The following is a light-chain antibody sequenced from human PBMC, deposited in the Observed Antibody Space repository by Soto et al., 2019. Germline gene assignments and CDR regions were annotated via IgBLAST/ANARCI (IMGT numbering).Light chain of an antibody. CDR3: SSYAGSNIV. CDR2: EVS. Sequence: QSVLTQPPSASGSPGQSVTISCTGTSSDVGGYNYVSWYQQHPGKAPKLMIYEVSKRPSGVPDRFSGSKSGNTASRTVSGLQAEDEADYYCSSYAGSNIVFGGGTQLTVL. CDR1: SSDVGGYNY. J-gene: IGLJ2*01. V-gene: IGLV2-8*01.